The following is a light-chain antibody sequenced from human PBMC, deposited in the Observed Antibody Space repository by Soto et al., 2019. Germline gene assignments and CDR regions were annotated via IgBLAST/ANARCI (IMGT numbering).Light chain of an antibody. J-gene: IGKJ1*01. CDR3: QQYGSSPQT. CDR1: QSVSTNS. CDR2: GAS. Sequence: ESVLTQSPDTLSLSPGEGATLSCRASQSVSTNSLAWYQQKGGQAPRLLIHGASNRATGIPDRFSGSGSGTDFTLTISRLEPEDFAVYYCQQYGSSPQTFGQGTKVDIK. V-gene: IGKV3-20*01.